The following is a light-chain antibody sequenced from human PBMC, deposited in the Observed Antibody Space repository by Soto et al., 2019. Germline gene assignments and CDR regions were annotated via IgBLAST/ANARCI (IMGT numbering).Light chain of an antibody. CDR2: GAS. CDR1: QSVSSN. J-gene: IGKJ5*01. Sequence: EIVFTQSPGTLSLSPGERATLSCRASQSVSSNLAWYQQKPGQAPRLLIYGASTRATGIPARFSGSGSGTEFTLTISSLQSEDFAVYYCQQYNNWPSITFGQGTRLEIK. V-gene: IGKV3-15*01. CDR3: QQYNNWPSIT.